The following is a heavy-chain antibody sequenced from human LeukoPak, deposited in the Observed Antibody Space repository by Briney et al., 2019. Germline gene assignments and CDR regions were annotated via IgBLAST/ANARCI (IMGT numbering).Heavy chain of an antibody. D-gene: IGHD3-16*02. CDR2: IKQDGSEK. CDR3: AREPPPYDYVWWSYREDYFDY. Sequence: PGGSLRLSCAASGFTFSSYWMSWVRQAPGKGLEWVASIKQDGSEKYYVDSVKGRFTISRDNAKNSLYLQMNSLRAEDTAVYYCAREPPPYDYVWWSYREDYFDYWGQGTLVTVSS. CDR1: GFTFSSYW. J-gene: IGHJ4*02. V-gene: IGHV3-7*01.